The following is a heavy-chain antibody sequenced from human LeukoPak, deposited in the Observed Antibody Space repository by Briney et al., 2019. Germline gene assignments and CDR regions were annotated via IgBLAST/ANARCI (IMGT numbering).Heavy chain of an antibody. Sequence: SQTLSLTCTVSGGSISSGDYYWSWIRQPPGTGLEWIVYIYYSGSTYYNPSLKSRVTISVDTSKNQFSLKLSSVTAADTAVYYCARVIAIWFGESRYYFDYWGQGTLVTVSS. CDR2: IYYSGST. D-gene: IGHD3-10*01. V-gene: IGHV4-30-4*01. J-gene: IGHJ4*02. CDR1: GGSISSGDYY. CDR3: ARVIAIWFGESRYYFDY.